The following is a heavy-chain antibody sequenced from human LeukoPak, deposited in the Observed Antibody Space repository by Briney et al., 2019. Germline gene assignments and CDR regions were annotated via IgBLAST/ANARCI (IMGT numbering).Heavy chain of an antibody. J-gene: IGHJ4*02. CDR1: GFAFSSYS. D-gene: IGHD5-18*01. CDR2: ISGSGGST. V-gene: IGHV3-23*01. CDR3: ARVRGYSYGTFDY. Sequence: GGSLRLSCAASGFAFSSYSMNWVRQAPGKGLEWVSAISGSGGSTYYADSVKGRFTVSRDNSKNTLYLQMNSLRAEDTAVYYCARVRGYSYGTFDYWGQGTLVTVSS.